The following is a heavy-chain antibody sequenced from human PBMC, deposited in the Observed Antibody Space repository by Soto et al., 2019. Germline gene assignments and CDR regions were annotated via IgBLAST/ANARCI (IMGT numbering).Heavy chain of an antibody. CDR1: GFTFSTYS. J-gene: IGHJ6*02. CDR3: GKEYTAWPLDYGLDV. Sequence: GESLTLSCVGSGFTFSTYSINWVRQAPGKGLEWVSSISSRSDIYYADSVKGRFTISRDNAKNSVSLQMNSLRAEDTAVYYCGKEYTAWPLDYGLDVWGQGTTVTVSS. V-gene: IGHV3-21*01. CDR2: ISSRSDI. D-gene: IGHD2-2*02.